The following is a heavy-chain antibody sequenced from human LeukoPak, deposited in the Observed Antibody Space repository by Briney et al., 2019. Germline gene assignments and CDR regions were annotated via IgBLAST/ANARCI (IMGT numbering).Heavy chain of an antibody. V-gene: IGHV1-8*01. Sequence: GASVKVSCKASGYTFTSYDINWVRQATGQGLEWMGWMNPNSGNTGYAQKFQGRVTMTRDTSTSTVYMELSSLRSEDTAVYYCARGPPYSSGYYWDYWGQGTLVTVSS. D-gene: IGHD3-22*01. CDR2: MNPNSGNT. CDR3: ARGPPYSSGYYWDY. CDR1: GYTFTSYD. J-gene: IGHJ4*02.